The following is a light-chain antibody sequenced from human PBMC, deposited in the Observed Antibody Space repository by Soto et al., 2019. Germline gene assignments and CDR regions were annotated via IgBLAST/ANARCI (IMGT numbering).Light chain of an antibody. CDR2: KAS. CDR3: QHYNSYSEA. CDR1: HSISMY. J-gene: IGKJ1*01. V-gene: IGKV1-5*03. Sequence: DIQMTQSPSSLSASVGDRVTITCRASHSISMYLNWYQQKPGKAPKLLIYKASTLKSGVPSRFSGSGSGTEFTLTISSLQPDDFATYYCQHYNSYSEAFGQGTKVDI.